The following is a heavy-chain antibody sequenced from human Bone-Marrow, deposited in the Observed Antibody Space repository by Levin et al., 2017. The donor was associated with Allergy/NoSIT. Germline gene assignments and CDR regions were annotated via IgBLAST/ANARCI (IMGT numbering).Heavy chain of an antibody. CDR1: GFSFNNYS. Sequence: PGGPLRLSCAASGFSFNNYSMNWVRQAPGKGLEWVSSISSRSSHIYYVDSVEGRFTISRDNAKSSLFLQMNSLRAEDTAVYYCARAKQGYIYDPFDMWGQGTLVTVSS. CDR2: ISSRSSHI. V-gene: IGHV3-21*01. D-gene: IGHD5-18*01. CDR3: ARAKQGYIYDPFDM. J-gene: IGHJ3*02.